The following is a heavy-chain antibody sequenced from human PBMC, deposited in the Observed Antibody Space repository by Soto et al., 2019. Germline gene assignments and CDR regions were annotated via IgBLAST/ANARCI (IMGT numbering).Heavy chain of an antibody. CDR1: GYTFTGYY. V-gene: IGHV1-2*04. Sequence: QVQLVQSGAEVKKPGASVKVSCKASGYTFTGYYMHWVRQAPGQGLEWMGWINPNSGGTNYAQKFQGWVTMTRDTSISTAYMELSRLRSDDTAVYYCARVNRDYYDSSGYYDYYYGMDVWGQGTTVTVSS. J-gene: IGHJ6*02. CDR2: INPNSGGT. CDR3: ARVNRDYYDSSGYYDYYYGMDV. D-gene: IGHD3-22*01.